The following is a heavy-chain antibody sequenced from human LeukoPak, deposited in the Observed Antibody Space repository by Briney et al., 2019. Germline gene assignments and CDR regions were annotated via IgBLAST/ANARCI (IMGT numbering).Heavy chain of an antibody. D-gene: IGHD3-10*01. Sequence: GGSLRLSCAASGFTFHDNDMSWVRPSPGKGLEWGTGINWDGDRTGYADSVKGRFTISRDNAKKSLYLQMNSLRAEDAALYYCARRDYYGSGSPDFWGQGTLVTVSS. J-gene: IGHJ4*02. CDR1: GFTFHDND. CDR2: INWDGDRT. CDR3: ARRDYYGSGSPDF. V-gene: IGHV3-20*04.